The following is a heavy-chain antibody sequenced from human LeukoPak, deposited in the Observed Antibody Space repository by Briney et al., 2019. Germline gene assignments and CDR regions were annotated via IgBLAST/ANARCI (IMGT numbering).Heavy chain of an antibody. V-gene: IGHV1-69*06. CDR1: GGTFSSYA. CDR2: IIPIFGTA. J-gene: IGHJ3*02. D-gene: IGHD3-10*01. Sequence: SVKVSCKASGGTFSSYAISWVRQAPGQGLEWMGGIIPIFGTANYAQKFQGRVTITADKSTSTAYMELSSLRSEDTAVYYCAVGVRSSGSYQIWGHAFDIWGQGTMVTVSS. CDR3: AVGVRSSGSYQIWGHAFDI.